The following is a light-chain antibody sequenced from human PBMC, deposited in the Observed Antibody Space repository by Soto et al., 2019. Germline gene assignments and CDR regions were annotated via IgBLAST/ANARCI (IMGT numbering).Light chain of an antibody. CDR3: LQDYNLPRM. CDR1: QTISSW. V-gene: IGKV1-5*03. J-gene: IGKJ1*01. Sequence: NQMTQSPSTLSGSVADRFIINYLVSQTISSWLAWYQQKPGKVPNLLIYKASSLESGVPSRFSGSGSGTDFTLTISCLQAEDFASYYCLQDYNLPRMCGQGA. CDR2: KAS.